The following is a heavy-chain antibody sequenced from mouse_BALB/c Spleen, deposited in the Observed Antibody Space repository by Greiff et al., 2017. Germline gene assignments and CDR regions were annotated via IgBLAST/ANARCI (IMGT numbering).Heavy chain of an antibody. J-gene: IGHJ4*01. CDR2: INPYNDGT. V-gene: IGHV1-14*01. CDR3: ARTMITSYAMDY. D-gene: IGHD2-4*01. Sequence: VQLKESGPELVKPGASVKMSCKASGYKFTSYVMHWVKQKPGQGLEWIGYINPYNDGTKYNEKFKGKATLTSDKYSSTAYMELSSLTSEDSAVYYCARTMITSYAMDYWGQGTSVTVSS. CDR1: GYKFTSYV.